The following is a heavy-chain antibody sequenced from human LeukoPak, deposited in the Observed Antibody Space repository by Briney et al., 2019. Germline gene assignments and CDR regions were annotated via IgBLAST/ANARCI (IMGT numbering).Heavy chain of an antibody. CDR1: GFTFSRYA. J-gene: IGHJ4*02. CDR2: ILAGVVLT. D-gene: IGHD4-23*01. V-gene: IGHV3-23*01. Sequence: TGGSLRLSCAASGFTFSRYAMSWVRQATGKGREWVSAILAGVVLTYYVLSVLGRFTISQDHSQNPLYPQINSLRAEDTAVYYCAKDGIRWSHFVSWGEGTLVTVSS. CDR3: AKDGIRWSHFVS.